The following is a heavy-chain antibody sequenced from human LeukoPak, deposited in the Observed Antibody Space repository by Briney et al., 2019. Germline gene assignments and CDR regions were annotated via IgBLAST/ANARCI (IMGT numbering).Heavy chain of an antibody. CDR3: ARRTFRWLQIQPNWFDP. CDR2: INHSGST. V-gene: IGHV4-34*01. CDR1: GGSFSGYY. Sequence: SETLSLTCAVYGGSFSGYYWSWIRQPPGKGLEWIGEINHSGSTNYNSSLKSRVTISVDTSKNQFSLKLSSVTAADTAVHYCARRTFRWLQIQPNWFDPWGQGTLVAVSS. D-gene: IGHD5-24*01. J-gene: IGHJ5*02.